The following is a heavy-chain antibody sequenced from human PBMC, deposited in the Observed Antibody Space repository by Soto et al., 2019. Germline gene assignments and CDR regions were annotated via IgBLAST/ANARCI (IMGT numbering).Heavy chain of an antibody. J-gene: IGHJ3*02. V-gene: IGHV1-46*01. CDR3: ARDRSEYCSRGNCYRGFDM. CDR1: GYTFTRYY. CDR2: INPSGGSP. D-gene: IGHD2-15*01. Sequence: GASVKVSCKASGYTFTRYYMHWVRQAPGQGLEWMGIINPSGGSPTYAQKFQGRVTMTRDTSTSTVYKELSSLRSEDTAVYYCARDRSEYCSRGNCYRGFDMWGRGTMVTVSS.